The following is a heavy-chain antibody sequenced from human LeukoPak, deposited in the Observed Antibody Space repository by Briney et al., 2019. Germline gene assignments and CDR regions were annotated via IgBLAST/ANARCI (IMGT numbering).Heavy chain of an antibody. CDR3: ARDKLLGVPAARAFDI. V-gene: IGHV4-4*07. J-gene: IGHJ3*02. CDR2: IYTSGST. Sequence: SETLSLTCTVSGGSISSYYWSWIRQPAGKGLEWIGRIYTSGSTNYNPSLKSRVTMSVDTSKDQFSLKLSSVTAADTAVYYCARDKLLGVPAARAFDIWGQGTIVTVSS. CDR1: GGSISSYY. D-gene: IGHD2-2*01.